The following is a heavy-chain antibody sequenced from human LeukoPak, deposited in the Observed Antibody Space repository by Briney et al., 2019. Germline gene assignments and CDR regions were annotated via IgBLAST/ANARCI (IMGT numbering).Heavy chain of an antibody. CDR1: GYTFTSYG. CDR3: ARYYCSSTTCYAPDY. Sequence: GASVKVSCKASGYTFTSYGISWVRQAPGQGLEWMGWISSYNGNTNYAEKVQGRVTMTTDTSTTTAYMELRSLRSDDTAVYYCARYYCSSTTCYAPDYWGQGTLVTVSS. J-gene: IGHJ4*02. V-gene: IGHV1-18*01. CDR2: ISSYNGNT. D-gene: IGHD2-2*01.